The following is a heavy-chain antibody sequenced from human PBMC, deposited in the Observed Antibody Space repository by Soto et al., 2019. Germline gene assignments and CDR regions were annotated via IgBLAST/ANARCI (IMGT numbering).Heavy chain of an antibody. CDR3: ARSAYCGGDCYLNY. D-gene: IGHD2-21*02. V-gene: IGHV1-69*02. CDR2: IIPILGIA. Sequence: QVQLVQSGAEVKKPGSSVKVSCKASGGTFSSYTISWVRQAPGQGLEWMGRIIPILGIANYAQKFQGRVTITADKSTSTAYMELSGLRSEDTAVYYCARSAYCGGDCYLNYWGQGTLVTVSS. CDR1: GGTFSSYT. J-gene: IGHJ4*02.